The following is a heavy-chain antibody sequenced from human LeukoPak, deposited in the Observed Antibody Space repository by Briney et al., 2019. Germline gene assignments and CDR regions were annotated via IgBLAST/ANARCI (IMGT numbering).Heavy chain of an antibody. V-gene: IGHV3-64*01. Sequence: GGSLRLSCAASGFSFSSYAMHGVRQAPGKGLEYVSAISCNGGSTYYANSVKGRFIISRDNSKNTLYLQMGSLRAEDMAVYYCARSMRGAYYYDSSGSFDIWGQGTMVTVSS. CDR3: ARSMRGAYYYDSSGSFDI. CDR1: GFSFSSYA. J-gene: IGHJ3*02. D-gene: IGHD3-22*01. CDR2: ISCNGGST.